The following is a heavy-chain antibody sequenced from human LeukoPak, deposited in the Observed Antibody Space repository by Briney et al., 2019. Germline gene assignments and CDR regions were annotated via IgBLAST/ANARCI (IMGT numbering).Heavy chain of an antibody. CDR2: IYHSGST. Sequence: NPSETLSLTCAVPGGSISSGGYSWSWIRQPPGKGLEWIGYIYHSGSTYYNPSLKSRVTISVDRSKNQFSLKLSSVTAADTAVYYCARGNYGDYGGVWALDYWGQGTLVTVSS. J-gene: IGHJ4*02. D-gene: IGHD4-17*01. V-gene: IGHV4-30-2*01. CDR3: ARGNYGDYGGVWALDY. CDR1: GGSISSGGYS.